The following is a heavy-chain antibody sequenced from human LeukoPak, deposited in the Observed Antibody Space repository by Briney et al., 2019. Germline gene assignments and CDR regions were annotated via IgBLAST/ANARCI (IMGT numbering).Heavy chain of an antibody. CDR1: GFTFSSYG. J-gene: IGHJ4*02. CDR3: ATQYSAVIDY. D-gene: IGHD2/OR15-2a*01. CDR2: IRYDGSNK. V-gene: IGHV3-30*02. Sequence: PGGSLRLSCAASGFTFSSYGMHWVRQAPGKGLEWVAFIRYDGSNKYYADSVKGRFTISRDNAKNSLYLQMNSLRAEDTAVYYCATQYSAVIDYWGQGTLVTVSS.